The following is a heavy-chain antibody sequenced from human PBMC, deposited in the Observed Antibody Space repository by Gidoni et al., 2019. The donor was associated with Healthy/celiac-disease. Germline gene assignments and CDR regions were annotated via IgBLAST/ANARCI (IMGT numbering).Heavy chain of an antibody. J-gene: IGHJ4*02. D-gene: IGHD2-2*02. CDR3: AKIGGRYCSSTSCYTGI. V-gene: IGHV3-23*01. Sequence: EVQLLESGGGLVQPGGSLRLSCAASGFTFSSYAMSWVRQAPGKGLEWVSAISGSGGSTYYADSVKGRFTISRDNSKNTLYLQMNSLRAEDTAVYYCAKIGGRYCSSTSCYTGIWGQGTLVTVSS. CDR1: GFTFSSYA. CDR2: ISGSGGST.